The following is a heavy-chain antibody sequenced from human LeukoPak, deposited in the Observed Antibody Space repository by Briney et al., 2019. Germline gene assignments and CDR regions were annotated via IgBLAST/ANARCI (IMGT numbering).Heavy chain of an antibody. CDR3: TRDANHYGGMDV. CDR2: IHSDGSTT. Sequence: GGSLRLSCAASGFTFSDYYMSWIRQVPGKGLVWVSRIHSDGSTTDYADSVKGRFTITRDSAKNTLYLEMNSLRVEDTAVYYCTRDANHYGGMDVWGQGTTVTVSS. V-gene: IGHV3-74*01. J-gene: IGHJ6*02. CDR1: GFTFSDYY.